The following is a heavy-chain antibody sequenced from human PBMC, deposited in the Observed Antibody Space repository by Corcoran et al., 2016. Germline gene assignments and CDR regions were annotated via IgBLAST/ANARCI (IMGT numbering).Heavy chain of an antibody. Sequence: EVQLVESGGGLVQPGGSLRLSCAASGFTFSSYWMSWVRQAPGKGLEWVANIKQDGSEKYYVDSEKGRFTISRDNAKNSLYLQMNSLRAEDTAGYYGARVRLNYYYGMDVWGQGTTVTVSS. CDR3: ARVRLNYYYGMDV. V-gene: IGHV3-7*03. CDR2: IKQDGSEK. J-gene: IGHJ6*02. D-gene: IGHD6-19*01. CDR1: GFTFSSYW.